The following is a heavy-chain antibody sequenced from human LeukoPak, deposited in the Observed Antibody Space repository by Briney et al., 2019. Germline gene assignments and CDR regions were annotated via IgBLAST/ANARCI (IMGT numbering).Heavy chain of an antibody. Sequence: ASVKVSCKASGYTFTGYYMHWVRQAPGQGLEWMGWINPNSGGTNYAQKFQGRVTMTRDTSISTAYMELSRLRSDDTAVYCCARPTTVLNWYFDLWGRGTLVTVSS. V-gene: IGHV1-2*02. CDR3: ARPTTVLNWYFDL. D-gene: IGHD4-17*01. CDR2: INPNSGGT. J-gene: IGHJ2*01. CDR1: GYTFTGYY.